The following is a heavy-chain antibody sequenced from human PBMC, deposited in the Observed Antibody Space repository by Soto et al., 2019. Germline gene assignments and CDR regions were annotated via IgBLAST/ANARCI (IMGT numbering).Heavy chain of an antibody. V-gene: IGHV3-23*01. D-gene: IGHD1-26*01. Sequence: EVQLLESGGGLVQPGDSLRLSCAASGFTFNSSAMSWVRQAPGKGLEWVSAISGSGGSTYYADSVKGRFTFSRDNSRNTLYLQMNSLRAEDTAAYYCAKGYISLGYFDCWGQGTLVTVSS. CDR1: GFTFNSSA. CDR3: AKGYISLGYFDC. CDR2: ISGSGGST. J-gene: IGHJ4*02.